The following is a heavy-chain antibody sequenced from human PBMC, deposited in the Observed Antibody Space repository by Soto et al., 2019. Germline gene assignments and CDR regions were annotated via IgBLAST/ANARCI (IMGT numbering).Heavy chain of an antibody. D-gene: IGHD4-17*01. CDR1: GYTLTRFY. J-gene: IGHJ4*02. CDR2: INTRGGTT. V-gene: IGHV1-46*01. Sequence: QVQLVQSGAEVRKPGASVRLSCKASGYTLTRFYLHWVRQAPGQGLEWMGIINTRGGTTAYAQKFRGRLTVTRDTSTSTVYMELSNLRSEDTAIYYCARGPDDSDVPRWDYWGQGTQVTVSS. CDR3: ARGPDDSDVPRWDY.